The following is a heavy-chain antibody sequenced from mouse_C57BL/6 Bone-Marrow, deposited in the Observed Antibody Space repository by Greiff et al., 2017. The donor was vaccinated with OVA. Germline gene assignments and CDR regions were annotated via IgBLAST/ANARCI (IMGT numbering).Heavy chain of an antibody. Sequence: QVQLQQPGAELVKPGASVKMSCKASGYTFTGYWITWVKQRPGQGLEWIGDIYPGSGSTNYNEKFKSKATLTVDTSSSTAYMQLSSLTSEDSAVYYCAKGHSSGYDVYFDYWGQGTTLTVSS. CDR1: GYTFTGYW. J-gene: IGHJ2*01. CDR2: IYPGSGST. D-gene: IGHD3-1*01. CDR3: AKGHSSGYDVYFDY. V-gene: IGHV1-55*01.